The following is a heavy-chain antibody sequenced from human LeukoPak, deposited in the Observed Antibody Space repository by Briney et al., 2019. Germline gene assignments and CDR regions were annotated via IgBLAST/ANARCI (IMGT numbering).Heavy chain of an antibody. CDR1: GYTFTSYA. Sequence: ASVKVSCKASGYTFTSYAMHWVRQAPGQRLEWMGWINAGNGNTKYSQKFQGRVTITRDTSASTAYMELSSLRSGDTAVYYCARDAPEEDYGDYLLVYWGQGTLVTVSS. J-gene: IGHJ4*02. D-gene: IGHD4-17*01. CDR3: ARDAPEEDYGDYLLVY. CDR2: INAGNGNT. V-gene: IGHV1-3*01.